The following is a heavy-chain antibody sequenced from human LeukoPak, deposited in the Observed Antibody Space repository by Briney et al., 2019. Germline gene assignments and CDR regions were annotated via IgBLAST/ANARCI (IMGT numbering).Heavy chain of an antibody. V-gene: IGHV3-21*04. Sequence: KPGGSLRLSCAASGFSISIYNMNWVRQAPGKGLEWVSFLGSSIRYVKYADSVKGRFTISRDNSKNTLYLQMNSLRAEDTAVYYCARYPSDQYYFDYWGQGTLVTVSS. CDR1: GFSISIYN. CDR3: ARYPSDQYYFDY. CDR2: LGSSIRYV. J-gene: IGHJ4*02.